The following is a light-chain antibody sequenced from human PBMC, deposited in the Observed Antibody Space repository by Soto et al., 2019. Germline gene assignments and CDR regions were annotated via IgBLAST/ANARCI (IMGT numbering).Light chain of an antibody. CDR3: QQYNSYSPLT. CDR2: DAS. J-gene: IGKJ2*01. CDR1: QSISSW. V-gene: IGKV1-5*01. Sequence: DIQMTQSPSTLSASVGDRVTITCRASQSISSWLAWYQQKPGKAPKLLIYDASSLESGVPARFSGSGSGTEFTLTISSLQPDDFATYYCQQYNSYSPLTFGRGTKLEIK.